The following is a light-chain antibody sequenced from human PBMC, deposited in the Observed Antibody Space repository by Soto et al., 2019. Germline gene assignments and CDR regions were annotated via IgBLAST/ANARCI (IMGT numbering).Light chain of an antibody. V-gene: IGKV3-20*01. Sequence: EIVLTQSPGTLSLSPGERATLSCRASQSVTGRYLAWYKHKPGQAPRLLIYAVSTRATDIPDRFSGSGSGTDFTLTISRLEPEDFAVYYCQHYGSSPRAFGGGTKVEIK. CDR2: AVS. CDR1: QSVTGRY. CDR3: QHYGSSPRA. J-gene: IGKJ4*01.